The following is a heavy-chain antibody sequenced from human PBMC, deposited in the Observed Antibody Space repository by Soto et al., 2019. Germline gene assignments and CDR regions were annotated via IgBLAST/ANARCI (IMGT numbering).Heavy chain of an antibody. Sequence: PSETLSLTCTVSGGSISSYYWSWIRQPPGKGLEWIGYIYYSGSTNYNPSLKSRVTISVDTSKNQFSLKLSSVTAADTAVYYCARLDYYDSRVPDYWGQGTLVTVSS. CDR3: ARLDYYDSRVPDY. J-gene: IGHJ4*02. CDR1: GGSISSYY. CDR2: IYYSGST. V-gene: IGHV4-59*01. D-gene: IGHD3-22*01.